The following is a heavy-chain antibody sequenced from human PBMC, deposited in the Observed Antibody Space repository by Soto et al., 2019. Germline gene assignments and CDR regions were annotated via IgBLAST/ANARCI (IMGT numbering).Heavy chain of an antibody. Sequence: GGSLRLSCAASGFTFSSYAMSWVRQAPGKGLEWVSDISGGGGGTYYVDSVKGRFTISRDNAKNSLYLQMNSLRAEDTAVYYCARWRYSGYEPVFDYWGQGTLVTVSS. CDR2: ISGGGGGT. V-gene: IGHV3-23*01. CDR3: ARWRYSGYEPVFDY. J-gene: IGHJ4*02. CDR1: GFTFSSYA. D-gene: IGHD5-12*01.